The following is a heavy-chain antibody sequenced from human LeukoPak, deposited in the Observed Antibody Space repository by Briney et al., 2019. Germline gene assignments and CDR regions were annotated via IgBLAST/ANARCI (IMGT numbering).Heavy chain of an antibody. J-gene: IGHJ4*02. CDR2: IIPIFGTA. V-gene: IGHV1-69*13. Sequence: ASVKVSCKASGGTFSSYATSWVRQAPGQGLEWMGGIIPIFGTANYAQKFQGRVTITADESTSTAYMELSSLRSEDTAVYYCARVVDYGDYTLVGDYWGQGTLVTVSS. D-gene: IGHD4-17*01. CDR1: GGTFSSYA. CDR3: ARVVDYGDYTLVGDY.